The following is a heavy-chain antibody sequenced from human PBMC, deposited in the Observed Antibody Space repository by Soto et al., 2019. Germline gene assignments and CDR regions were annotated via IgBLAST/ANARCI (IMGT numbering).Heavy chain of an antibody. CDR2: ISSSSNTI. J-gene: IGHJ3*02. CDR1: GFAFSAFS. CDR3: AREGGRHCSPTRCYNAFDI. D-gene: IGHD2-2*02. Sequence: DVQLVESGGGLVQPGGSLRLSCASSGFAFSAFSMNWVRQAPGKGLEWVSYISSSSNTIYYADSVKGRFTISRDNAKNSLYLQMNSLRDEDTAVYYCAREGGRHCSPTRCYNAFDIWGQGTMVTVSS. V-gene: IGHV3-48*02.